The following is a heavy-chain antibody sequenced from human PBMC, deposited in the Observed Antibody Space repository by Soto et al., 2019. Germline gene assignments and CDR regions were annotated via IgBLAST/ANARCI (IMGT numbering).Heavy chain of an antibody. CDR1: GYTFTSYG. D-gene: IGHD3-16*02. CDR2: ISAYNGNT. CDR3: ARGGRMITFGGVIVNYGMDV. Sequence: QVQLVQSGAEVKKPGASVKVSCKASGYTFTSYGISWVRQAPGQGLEWMGWISAYNGNTNYAQKLQGRVTMTTDTSTSTAYMERRSLRSDDTALYYCARGGRMITFGGVIVNYGMDVWGKGTTVTVSS. V-gene: IGHV1-18*01. J-gene: IGHJ6*04.